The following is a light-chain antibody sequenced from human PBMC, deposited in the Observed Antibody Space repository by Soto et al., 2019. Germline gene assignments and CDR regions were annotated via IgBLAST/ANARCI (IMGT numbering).Light chain of an antibody. CDR1: ESISTW. V-gene: IGKV1-5*03. CDR2: GAS. J-gene: IGKJ1*01. CDR3: QQYSRLRS. Sequence: GDRVTITCRASESISTWLAWYQQKPGKAPKLLIYGASSLESGVPPRFSGDGSGTEFTLTISSLQRDDFGTYYCQQYSRLRSFGQGTKVDIK.